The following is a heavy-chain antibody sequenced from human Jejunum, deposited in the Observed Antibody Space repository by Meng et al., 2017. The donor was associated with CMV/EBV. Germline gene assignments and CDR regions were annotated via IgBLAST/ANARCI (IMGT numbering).Heavy chain of an antibody. D-gene: IGHD3-10*01. CDR1: GGSISDYY. J-gene: IGHJ4*02. V-gene: IGHV4-4*07. Sequence: QLQLQESGPGSVKPSETLSLTFTVSGGSISDYYWSWIRQPAGKGLEWIGRIYSNGATNYNPSLKSRVTMSVDTSKNQFSLKLSSVTAADTAVYFCARDMHREVVIQDYWGQGTLVTVSS. CDR2: IYSNGAT. CDR3: ARDMHREVVIQDY.